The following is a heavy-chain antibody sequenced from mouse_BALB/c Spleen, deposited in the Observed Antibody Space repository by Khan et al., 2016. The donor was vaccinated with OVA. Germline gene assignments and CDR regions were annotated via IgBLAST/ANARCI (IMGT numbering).Heavy chain of an antibody. Sequence: VQLQQSGAELVKPGASVRLSCKASGYTFTSYYLYWVKQRPGQGLEWIGDINPSSGGTNFNEKFKSKATLNVDKSSSTAYIQLNSLTSEDSAVYYCTRSGYGSFAYWGQGTLVTVSA. CDR3: TRSGYGSFAY. CDR2: INPSSGGT. J-gene: IGHJ3*01. D-gene: IGHD2-2*01. CDR1: GYTFTSYY. V-gene: IGHV1S81*02.